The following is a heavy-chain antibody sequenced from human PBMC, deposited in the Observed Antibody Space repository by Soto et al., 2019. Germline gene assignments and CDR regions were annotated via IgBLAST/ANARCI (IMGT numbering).Heavy chain of an antibody. Sequence: EVQLVESGGGWVQPGGSLRLSCAASGFTFSSYDLNWVRQAPGKGLEGVSYLSSSGSNIYYADSVKGRFTISRDNAKNSLFLQLNSLRAEDPAVYDCASVLLWFGELPRSALDALDIWGQGTMVTVSS. D-gene: IGHD3-10*01. V-gene: IGHV3-48*03. CDR2: LSSSGSNI. CDR1: GFTFSSYD. CDR3: ASVLLWFGELPRSALDALDI. J-gene: IGHJ3*02.